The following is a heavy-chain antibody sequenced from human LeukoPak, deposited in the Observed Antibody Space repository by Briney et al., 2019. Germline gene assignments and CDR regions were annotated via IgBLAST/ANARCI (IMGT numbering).Heavy chain of an antibody. V-gene: IGHV1-18*01. CDR2: ISAYNGNT. J-gene: IGHJ5*02. D-gene: IGHD3-10*01. Sequence: GASVKVSCKASGYTFTSYGISWVRQAPGQGLEWMGWISAYNGNTNYAQKLQGRVTMTTDTSTSTAYMELRSLRSDDTAVYYCARGGGYYGSGSYYPSRWFDPWGQGTLATVSS. CDR3: ARGGGYYGSGSYYPSRWFDP. CDR1: GYTFTSYG.